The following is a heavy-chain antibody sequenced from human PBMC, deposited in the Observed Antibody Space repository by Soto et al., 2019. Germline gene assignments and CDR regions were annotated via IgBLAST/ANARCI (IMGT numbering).Heavy chain of an antibody. V-gene: IGHV1-18*01. J-gene: IGHJ6*02. D-gene: IGHD1-1*01. Sequence: GASVKVSCKASGYTFTSYGISWVRQAPGQGLEWMGWISAYNGNTNYAQKLQGRVTMTTDTSTSTAYMELRSLRSDDTAVYYCARETWNDGGTLYYYGMDVWGQGTTVTVSS. CDR2: ISAYNGNT. CDR3: ARETWNDGGTLYYYGMDV. CDR1: GYTFTSYG.